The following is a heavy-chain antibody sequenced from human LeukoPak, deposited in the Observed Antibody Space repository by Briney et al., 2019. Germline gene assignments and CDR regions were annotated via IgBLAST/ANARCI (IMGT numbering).Heavy chain of an antibody. CDR2: IYYSGST. D-gene: IGHD2-2*01. CDR1: GGSISSYY. CDR3: ASSRYCSSTSCFPFDY. V-gene: IGHV4-59*01. Sequence: SETLSLTCTVSGGSISSYYWSWIRQPPGKGLEWIGYIYYSGSTNYNPSLKSRVTISVDTSKNQFSLKLSSVTAADTAVYYCASSRYCSSTSCFPFDYWGQGTLVTVSS. J-gene: IGHJ4*02.